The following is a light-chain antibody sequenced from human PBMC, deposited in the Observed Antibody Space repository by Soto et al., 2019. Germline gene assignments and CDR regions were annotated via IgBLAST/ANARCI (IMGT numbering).Light chain of an antibody. V-gene: IGLV2-11*01. CDR1: SSDVGTYNL. Sequence: QSVLTQPPSVSGSPGQSVTISCTGTSSDVGTYNLVSWYQQYPGKAPKVMVYDVNERPSGVPDRFSGSKSGNTASLTIIALQAEDEADYYCCSYAGRYSWVFGGGTQLTVL. CDR3: CSYAGRYSWV. J-gene: IGLJ3*02. CDR2: DVN.